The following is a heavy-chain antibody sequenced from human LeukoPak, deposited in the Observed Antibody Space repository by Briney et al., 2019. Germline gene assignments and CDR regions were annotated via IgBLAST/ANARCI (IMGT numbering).Heavy chain of an antibody. J-gene: IGHJ4*02. CDR2: IYYRGST. V-gene: IGHV4-59*08. Sequence: SETLSLTCTVSGGSISSYYWSWIRQPPGKGLEWIGYIYYRGSTNYNPSLKSRVTISVDTSKNQFSLKLSSVTAADTAVYYCARVNSETGYFDYWGQGTLVTVSS. CDR1: GGSISSYY. D-gene: IGHD1-14*01. CDR3: ARVNSETGYFDY.